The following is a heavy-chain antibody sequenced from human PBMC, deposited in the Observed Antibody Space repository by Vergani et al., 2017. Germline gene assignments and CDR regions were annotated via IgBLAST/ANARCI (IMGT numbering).Heavy chain of an antibody. CDR1: GGSISSGGYY. D-gene: IGHD4-17*01. CDR2: IYYSGST. V-gene: IGHV4-31*03. J-gene: IGHJ5*02. Sequence: QVQLQESGPGLVKPSQTLSLTCTVSGGSISSGGYYWSWIRQHPGKGLEWIGYIYYSGSTYYNPSLKSRVTISVDTSKNQFSLKLSAVTAADTAVYYCARGVYGDYAFLAWGQGTLVTVSS. CDR3: ARGVYGDYAFLA.